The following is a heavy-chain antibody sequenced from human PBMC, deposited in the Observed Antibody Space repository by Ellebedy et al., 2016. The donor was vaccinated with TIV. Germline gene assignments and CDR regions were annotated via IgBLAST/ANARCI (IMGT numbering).Heavy chain of an antibody. CDR2: IYYSGST. D-gene: IGHD3-22*01. CDR3: ARDTVVVQAQPYWYFDL. Sequence: SETLSLXCTVSGGSISSGGYYWSWIRQHPGKGLEWIGYIYYSGSTYYNPSLKSRVTISVDTSKNQFSLKLSSVTAADTAVYYCARDTVVVQAQPYWYFDLWGRGTLVTVSS. CDR1: GGSISSGGYY. V-gene: IGHV4-31*03. J-gene: IGHJ2*01.